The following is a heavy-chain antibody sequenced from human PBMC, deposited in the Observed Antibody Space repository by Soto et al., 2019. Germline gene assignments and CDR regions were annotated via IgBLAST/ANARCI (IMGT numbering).Heavy chain of an antibody. CDR3: ARDYYKYYDSSGYYRSPAY. CDR2: ISYDGSDK. CDR1: GFTFSSYA. Sequence: GGSLRLSCATSGFTFSSYAMHWVRQAPGKGLEWVALISYDGSDKDYADSVKGRFTISRDNSRNTLFLQMNSLRAEDTAVYYCARDYYKYYDSSGYYRSPAYWGQGTLVTVSS. J-gene: IGHJ4*02. V-gene: IGHV3-30-3*01. D-gene: IGHD3-22*01.